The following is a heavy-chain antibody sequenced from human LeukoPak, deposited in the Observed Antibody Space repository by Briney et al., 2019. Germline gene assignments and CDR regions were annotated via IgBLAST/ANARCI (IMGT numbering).Heavy chain of an antibody. CDR2: ITTSDGNT. Sequence: AGSLRLSCAASGFTFSSYTMSWVRQAPGKGLEWVSTITTSDGNTYYADSVKGRFTVSRDNSKNTLFLQMNSLRAEDTAVYYCAKDGGLWVSAHWGDSWGRGTLVTVSS. CDR3: AKDGGLWVSAHWGDS. J-gene: IGHJ4*02. V-gene: IGHV3-23*01. D-gene: IGHD7-27*01. CDR1: GFTFSSYT.